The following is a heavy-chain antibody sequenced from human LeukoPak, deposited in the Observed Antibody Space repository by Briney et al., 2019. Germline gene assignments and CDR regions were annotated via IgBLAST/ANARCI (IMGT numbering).Heavy chain of an antibody. V-gene: IGHV5-51*01. CDR3: ARLGDCSGGSCYSNYYYYGMDV. D-gene: IGHD2-15*01. J-gene: IGHJ6*02. Sequence: GASLQISCKGSGYSFTSYWIGWVRQMPGKGLEWMGIIYPGDSDTRYSPSFQGQVTISADKSISTAYLQWSSLKASDTAMYYCARLGDCSGGSCYSNYYYYGMDVWGQGTTVTVSS. CDR2: IYPGDSDT. CDR1: GYSFTSYW.